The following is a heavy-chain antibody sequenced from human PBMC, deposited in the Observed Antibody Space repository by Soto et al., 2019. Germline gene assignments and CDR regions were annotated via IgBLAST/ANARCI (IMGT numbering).Heavy chain of an antibody. Sequence: TGGSLRLSCAASGFTFSSYGMHWVRQAPGKGLEWVAVISHDGSNKYYADSVKGRFTISRDNSKNTLYLQMNSLRAEDTAVYYCAKGGRSWPGSWFDPWGQGTLVTVSS. CDR2: ISHDGSNK. J-gene: IGHJ5*02. CDR1: GFTFSSYG. V-gene: IGHV3-30*18. CDR3: AKGGRSWPGSWFDP. D-gene: IGHD6-13*01.